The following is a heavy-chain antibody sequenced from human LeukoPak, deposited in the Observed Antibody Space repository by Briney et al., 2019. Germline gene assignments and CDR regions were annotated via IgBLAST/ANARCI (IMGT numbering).Heavy chain of an antibody. D-gene: IGHD3-10*01. V-gene: IGHV3-23*01. CDR3: AKDLAREGSGDAFDI. CDR2: ISGSGGST. Sequence: GGSLRLSCAASGFTFSSYAMSWVRQAPGKGLEWVSAISGSGGSTYYADSVKGRFTISRDNSKNTLYLQMNSLRAEDTAVYYCAKDLAREGSGDAFDIWGQGTMVTVPS. CDR1: GFTFSSYA. J-gene: IGHJ3*02.